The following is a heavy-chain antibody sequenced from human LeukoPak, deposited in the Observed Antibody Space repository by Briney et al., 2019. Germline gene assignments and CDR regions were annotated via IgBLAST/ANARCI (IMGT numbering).Heavy chain of an antibody. V-gene: IGHV1-69*05. CDR1: GGTCSSYA. CDR3: ASEGARSVGFDY. CDR2: IIPIFGTA. Sequence: ASVKVSCKASGGTCSSYAISWVRQAPGQGLEWMGRIIPIFGTANYAQKFQGRVTITTDESTSTAYMELSSLRSEDTAVYYCASEGARSVGFDYWGQGTLVTVSS. D-gene: IGHD3-10*01. J-gene: IGHJ4*02.